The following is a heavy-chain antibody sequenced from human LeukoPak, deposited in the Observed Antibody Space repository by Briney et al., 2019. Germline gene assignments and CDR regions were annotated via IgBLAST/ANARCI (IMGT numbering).Heavy chain of an antibody. CDR1: GFTFSSYS. CDR3: ARDLVPAYYDILTGYSLDLRGGYFDY. D-gene: IGHD3-9*01. Sequence: GGSLRLSCAASGFTFSSYSMNWVRQAPGKGLEWVSSISSSSSYIYYADSVKGRFAISRDNAKNSLYLQMNSLRAEDTAVYYCARDLVPAYYDILTGYSLDLRGGYFDYWGQGTLVTVSS. CDR2: ISSSSSYI. J-gene: IGHJ4*02. V-gene: IGHV3-21*01.